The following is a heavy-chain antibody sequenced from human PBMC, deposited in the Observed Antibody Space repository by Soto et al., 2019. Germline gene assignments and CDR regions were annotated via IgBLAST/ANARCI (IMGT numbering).Heavy chain of an antibody. D-gene: IGHD2-2*01. CDR2: IIPILGIA. CDR1: GGTFSSYT. Sequence: GASVKVSCKASGGTFSSYTISWVRQAPGQGLEWMGRIIPILGIANYAQKFQGRVTITRDTSASTAYMELSSLRSEDTAVYYCACRTRLDAFDIWGQGTMVTVSS. J-gene: IGHJ3*02. CDR3: ACRTRLDAFDI. V-gene: IGHV1-69*02.